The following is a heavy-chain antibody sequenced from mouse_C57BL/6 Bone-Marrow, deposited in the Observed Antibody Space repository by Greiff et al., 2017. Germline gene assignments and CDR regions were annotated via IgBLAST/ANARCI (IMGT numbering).Heavy chain of an antibody. J-gene: IGHJ4*01. CDR2: IDPSDSYT. CDR1: GYTFTSYW. V-gene: IGHV1-59*01. Sequence: QVQLQQPGAELVRPGTSVKLSCTASGYTFTSYWMHWVKQRPGQGLEWIGVIDPSDSYTNYNQKFKGKATLTVDTSSSTAYMQLSSLTSEDSAVYYGARRAYGYYYYYAMDYWGQGTSVTVSS. CDR3: ARRAYGYYYYYAMDY. D-gene: IGHD2-12*01.